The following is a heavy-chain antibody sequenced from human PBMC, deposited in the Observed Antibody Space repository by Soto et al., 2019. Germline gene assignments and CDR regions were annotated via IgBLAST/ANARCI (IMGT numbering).Heavy chain of an antibody. CDR1: GGSISSGGYY. CDR2: IYYSGST. Sequence: SETLSLTCTVSGGSISSGGYYWSWIRQHPGKGLEWIGYIYYSGSTYYNPSLKSRVTISVDTSKNQFSLKLSSVTAADTAVYYCARVSSFSPYGMDVWGQGTTVTVSS. J-gene: IGHJ6*02. V-gene: IGHV4-31*03. D-gene: IGHD6-6*01. CDR3: ARVSSFSPYGMDV.